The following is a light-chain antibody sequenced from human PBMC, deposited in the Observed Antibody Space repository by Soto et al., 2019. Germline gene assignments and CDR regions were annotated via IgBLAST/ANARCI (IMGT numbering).Light chain of an antibody. Sequence: QSVLTQPPSASGTPGQRVTISCSGSSSNIGSNTVNWYQLLPGTAPKLLIYRNNQRPSGVPDRFSGSKSGTSASLAISGLQSEDEADYYCAAWDDSLNGWVFGGGTKLTVL. CDR1: SSNIGSNT. CDR2: RNN. CDR3: AAWDDSLNGWV. J-gene: IGLJ3*02. V-gene: IGLV1-44*01.